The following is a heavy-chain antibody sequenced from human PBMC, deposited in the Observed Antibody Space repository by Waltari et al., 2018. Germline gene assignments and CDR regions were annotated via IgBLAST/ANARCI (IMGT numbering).Heavy chain of an antibody. Sequence: QVQLQESGPGLVKPSETLSLTCAVSGYSISSGYYWGWIRQPPGKGLEWIGSIYHSGSTYYNPSLKSRVTISVDTSKNQFSLKLSSVTAADTAVYYCATTISSSWYRGSYFDYWGQGTLVTVSS. J-gene: IGHJ4*02. D-gene: IGHD6-13*01. V-gene: IGHV4-38-2*01. CDR2: IYHSGST. CDR3: ATTISSSWYRGSYFDY. CDR1: GYSISSGYY.